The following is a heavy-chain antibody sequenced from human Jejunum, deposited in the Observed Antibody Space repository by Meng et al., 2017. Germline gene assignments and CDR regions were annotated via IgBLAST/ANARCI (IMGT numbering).Heavy chain of an antibody. CDR2: MSYDGDRE. D-gene: IGHD3-10*01. CDR1: GFTFSAYT. CDR3: GREPSFGEHDY. V-gene: IGHV3-30*01. J-gene: IGHJ4*02. Sequence: QLRLVESGGGVVQPGRSLRLSCAAAGFTFSAYTMHWVRQAPGKGPEWLTAMSYDGDREYYADSVKGRFTISRDNSKNTLYLQMDSLTPEDSAVYYCGREPSFGEHDYWGQGTLVTVSS.